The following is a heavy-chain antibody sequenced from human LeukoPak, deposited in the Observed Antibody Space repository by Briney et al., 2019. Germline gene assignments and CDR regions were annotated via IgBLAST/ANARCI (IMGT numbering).Heavy chain of an antibody. V-gene: IGHV3-30*02. Sequence: GGSLRLACAASGFAFSNHGMHWVRQAPGKGLEWVAFIRYDGSDKYYADSVKGRFIISRDNSKNTLYLQMNSLRVEDTAVYYCAKESGFSVGLPAAPDYWGQGTLVTVSS. J-gene: IGHJ4*02. CDR2: IRYDGSDK. D-gene: IGHD2-2*01. CDR3: AKESGFSVGLPAAPDY. CDR1: GFAFSNHG.